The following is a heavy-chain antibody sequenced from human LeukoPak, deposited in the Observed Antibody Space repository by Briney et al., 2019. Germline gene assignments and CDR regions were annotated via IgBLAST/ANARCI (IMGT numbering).Heavy chain of an antibody. J-gene: IGHJ5*02. Sequence: SETLSLTCTVSGGSISSSSYYWGWIRQPPGKGLEWIGSIYYSGSTYYNPSLKSRVTISVDTSKNQSSLKLSSVTAADTAVYYCARHSIVVAIDPWGQGTLVTVSS. CDR1: GGSISSSSYY. V-gene: IGHV4-39*01. CDR3: ARHSIVVAIDP. D-gene: IGHD3-22*01. CDR2: IYYSGST.